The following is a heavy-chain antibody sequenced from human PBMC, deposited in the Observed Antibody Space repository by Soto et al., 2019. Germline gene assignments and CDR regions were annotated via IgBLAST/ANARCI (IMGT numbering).Heavy chain of an antibody. D-gene: IGHD4-17*01. CDR1: GFTFSIAW. CDR3: TSDPPGVRTNYGVDY. J-gene: IGHJ4*02. V-gene: IGHV3-15*07. Sequence: EVQLVESGGGLINPGGSLRLSCAASGFTFSIAWMNWVRQAPGQGLEWVARFKSRNDGGSTDYAAPVKGRFTISRDDSQNTLCLQMDSLKIEDTAMYFCTSDPPGVRTNYGVDYWGQGILVTVYS. CDR2: FKSRNDGGST.